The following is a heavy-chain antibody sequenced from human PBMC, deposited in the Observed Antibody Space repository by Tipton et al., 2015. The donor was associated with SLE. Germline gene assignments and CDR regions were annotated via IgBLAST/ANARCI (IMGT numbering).Heavy chain of an antibody. CDR1: GFSFKNYG. V-gene: IGHV3-30*02. J-gene: IGHJ4*02. D-gene: IGHD3-10*01. CDR3: TTLVVRTHSWLDY. Sequence: GSLRLFCAASGFSFKNYGRHWVRQAPGKGLDWVAFIRFDGSDKYYSDSVKGRFTISRDNSKNTLSLQMNSLRSEDTAVYYCTTLVVRTHSWLDYWGQGTMVSVSS. CDR2: IRFDGSDK.